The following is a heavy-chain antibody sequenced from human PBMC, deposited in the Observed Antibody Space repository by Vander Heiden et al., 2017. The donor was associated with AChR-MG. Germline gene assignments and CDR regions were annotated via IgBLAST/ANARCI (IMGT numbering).Heavy chain of an antibody. V-gene: IGHV5-51*01. J-gene: IGHJ6*02. CDR1: GYSFTSYW. CDR2: IYPGDSDT. D-gene: IGHD3-9*01. Sequence: EVQLVQSGAEVKKPGESLKISCKGSGYSFTSYWIGWVRQMPGKGLEWMGIIYPGDSDTRYSPSFQGQVTISADKSISTAYLQWSSLKASDTAMCYCARGLGLVIKDYYYYYGMDVWGQGTTVTVSS. CDR3: ARGLGLVIKDYYYYYGMDV.